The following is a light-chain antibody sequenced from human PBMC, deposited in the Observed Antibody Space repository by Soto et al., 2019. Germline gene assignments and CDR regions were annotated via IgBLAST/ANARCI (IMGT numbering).Light chain of an antibody. V-gene: IGKV1-39*01. CDR3: QQSYTTPRT. J-gene: IGKJ4*02. CDR1: HNISTY. CDR2: SAS. Sequence: DIQMTQSPSSRPASVGDRVTITCQANHNISTYLTWYRQKSGKAPEVLIYSASTLESGVPSRFSGRGSGTDFTLTIIGLQSEDFATYYCQQSYTTPRTFGAGTKVDIK.